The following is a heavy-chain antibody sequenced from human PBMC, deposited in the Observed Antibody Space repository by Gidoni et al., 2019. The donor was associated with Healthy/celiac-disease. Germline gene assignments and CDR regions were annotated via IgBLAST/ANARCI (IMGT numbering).Heavy chain of an antibody. CDR3: ARDGLGYCSGGSCYSAADY. J-gene: IGHJ4*02. V-gene: IGHV3-48*01. D-gene: IGHD2-15*01. CDR2: ISSSSSTI. CDR1: GFTFSSYS. Sequence: EVQLVESGGGLVQPGGSLRLSCAASGFTFSSYSMNWVRQAPGKGLEWVSYISSSSSTIYYADSVKGRFTISRDNAKNSLYLQMNSLRAEDTAVYYCARDGLGYCSGGSCYSAADYWGQGTLVTVSS.